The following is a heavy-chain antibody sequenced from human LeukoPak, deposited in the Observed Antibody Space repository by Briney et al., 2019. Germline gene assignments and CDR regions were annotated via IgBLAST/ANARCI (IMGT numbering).Heavy chain of an antibody. J-gene: IGHJ4*02. Sequence: GGSLRLSCAASGNYWMHWVRQAPGKGLVWVSHINSDGSWTSYADSVKGRFTISKDNAKKTVYLQMNSLRAEDTAVYYCVSFYETYWGRGTLVTVSS. D-gene: IGHD2/OR15-2a*01. CDR1: GNYW. V-gene: IGHV3-74*01. CDR3: VSFYETY. CDR2: INSDGSWT.